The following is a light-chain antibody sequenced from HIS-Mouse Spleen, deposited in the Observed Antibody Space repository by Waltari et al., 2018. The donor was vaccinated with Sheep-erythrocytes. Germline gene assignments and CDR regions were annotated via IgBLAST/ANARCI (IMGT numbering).Light chain of an antibody. J-gene: IGLJ3*02. CDR3: CSYAGSSTPWV. CDR2: EGS. V-gene: IGLV2-23*01. Sequence: QSALTQPASVSGSPGQSITISCTGPSSHARRYNLVPWYQQPPGKAPKLMIYEGSKRPSGVSNRFSGSKSGNTASLTISGLQAEDEADYYCCSYAGSSTPWVFGGGTKLTVL. CDR1: SSHARRYNL.